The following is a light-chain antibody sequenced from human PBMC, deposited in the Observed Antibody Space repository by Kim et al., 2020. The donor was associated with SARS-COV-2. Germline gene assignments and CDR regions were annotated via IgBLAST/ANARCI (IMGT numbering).Light chain of an antibody. CDR3: QQYQRWPLT. J-gene: IGKJ4*01. CDR1: ENVNRN. Sequence: ETAMTQSPVTLSVSPGERATLSCRARENVNRNLAWYQRKPGQPPRLLIYGASTRATGIPARFSGSGSGTEFTLTISSLQSEDFAVYFCQQYQRWPLTFGGGTKVDIK. CDR2: GAS. V-gene: IGKV3-15*01.